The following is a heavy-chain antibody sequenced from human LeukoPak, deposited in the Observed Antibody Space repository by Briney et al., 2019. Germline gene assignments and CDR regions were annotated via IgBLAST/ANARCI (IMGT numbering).Heavy chain of an antibody. V-gene: IGHV3-21*01. CDR2: ISTRSSYI. Sequence: PGGSLRLSCAGSGFTVSSYSRIWLRQAPGKGLEWVSSISTRSSYIYYADSVKGRFTISRDNARNSLSLQMNSLRAEDTAVYYCAARDSYGSASYTVVYWGQGTLVTVSS. J-gene: IGHJ4*02. CDR3: AARDSYGSASYTVVY. CDR1: GFTVSSYS. D-gene: IGHD3-10*01.